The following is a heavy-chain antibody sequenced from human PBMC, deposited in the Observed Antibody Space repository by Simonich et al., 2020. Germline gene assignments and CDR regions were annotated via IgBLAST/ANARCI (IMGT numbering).Heavy chain of an antibody. CDR1: GYSFTRYG. Sequence: EVQLEHSGAEVKKPGESLKISCKGSGYSFTRYGSGWVRQMPGKGLEWMEIIYPVDYDTRYSPRFQGQVTTSADQSIRTAYLQWSSLKASDNAMYYCARQLNDFDIWGQGTMVTVSS. CDR3: ARQLNDFDI. D-gene: IGHD1-1*01. J-gene: IGHJ3*02. V-gene: IGHV5-51*01. CDR2: IYPVDYDT.